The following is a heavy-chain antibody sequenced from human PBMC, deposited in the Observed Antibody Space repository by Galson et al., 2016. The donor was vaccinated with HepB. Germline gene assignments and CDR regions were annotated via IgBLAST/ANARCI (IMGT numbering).Heavy chain of an antibody. CDR2: IIPTLGIS. D-gene: IGHD3-9*01. V-gene: IGHV1-69*02. CDR1: GATFNNYT. Sequence: SVKVSCKALGATFNNYTLNWVRQAPGEGLEWMGRIIPTLGISTYAQKFQGRVTLTADKSTSTAYMELSSLRSEDTAVYYCERRYYDILSGYIDPSNWFDPWGQGTRVTVSS. J-gene: IGHJ5*02. CDR3: ERRYYDILSGYIDPSNWFDP.